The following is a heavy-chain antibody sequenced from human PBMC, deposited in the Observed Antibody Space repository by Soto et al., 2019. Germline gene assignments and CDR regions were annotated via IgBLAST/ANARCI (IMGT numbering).Heavy chain of an antibody. CDR3: AILISSGWYFDY. D-gene: IGHD6-19*01. Sequence: ASVKVSCKASGYTFTTYGISWVRQAPGQGLEWMGRISAYNGNTNYAQKLQGRVTMTTDTSTSTAYMELRSLRSDDTAVYYCAILISSGWYFDYWGQGTLVTVSS. V-gene: IGHV1-18*01. J-gene: IGHJ4*02. CDR1: GYTFTTYG. CDR2: ISAYNGNT.